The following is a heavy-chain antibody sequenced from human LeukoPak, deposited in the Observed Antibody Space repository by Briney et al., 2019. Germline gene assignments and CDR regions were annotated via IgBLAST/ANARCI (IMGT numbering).Heavy chain of an antibody. J-gene: IGHJ4*02. CDR3: AKATGTLGN. CDR2: IKSKTDGGTT. Sequence: PGGSLRLSCAASEFTFSSYTMNWVRQAPGKGLEWVGRIKSKTDGGTTDYAAPVKGRFTISRDDSKNTLYLQMNSLTAEDTAIYYCAKATGTLGNWGQGTLVTVSS. V-gene: IGHV3-15*01. CDR1: EFTFSSYT. D-gene: IGHD1-1*01.